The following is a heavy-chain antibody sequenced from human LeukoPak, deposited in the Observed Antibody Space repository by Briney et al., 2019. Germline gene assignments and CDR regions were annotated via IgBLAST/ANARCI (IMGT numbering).Heavy chain of an antibody. CDR2: IYYSGST. CDR1: GGSISSYY. CDR3: ARTLLWFGELSRGWFDP. Sequence: SETLSLTCTVSGGSISSYYWSWIRQPPGKGLEWIGYIYYSGSTNYNPSLKSRVTISVDASKNQFSLKLSSVTAADTAVYYCARTLLWFGELSRGWFDPWGQGTLVTVSS. J-gene: IGHJ5*02. V-gene: IGHV4-59*01. D-gene: IGHD3-10*01.